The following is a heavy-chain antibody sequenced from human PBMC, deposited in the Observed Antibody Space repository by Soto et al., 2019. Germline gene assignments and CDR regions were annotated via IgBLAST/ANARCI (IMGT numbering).Heavy chain of an antibody. D-gene: IGHD3-3*01. CDR2: ISGSGGST. CDR1: GFTFSSYA. J-gene: IGHJ6*02. CDR3: AKGNYDFWSGYFWYYGMDV. V-gene: IGHV3-23*01. Sequence: GGSLRLSCAASGFTFSSYAMSWVRQAPGKGLEWVSAISGSGGSTYYADSVKGRFTISRDNSKNTLYLQMNSLRAEDTAVYYCAKGNYDFWSGYFWYYGMDVWGQGTTVTVSS.